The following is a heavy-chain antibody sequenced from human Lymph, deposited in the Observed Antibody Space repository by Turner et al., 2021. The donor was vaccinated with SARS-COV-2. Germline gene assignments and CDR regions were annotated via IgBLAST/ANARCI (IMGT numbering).Heavy chain of an antibody. J-gene: IGHJ4*01. CDR2: INPMHEIA. CDR3: ARDVTGPLGY. Sequence: QVQLVQSGAEVKKPGSAVEVSCKASGGTFSSYAISWGREIPGQGLEWMGGINPMHEIANNAQKIQGRDTITADKSTSTAYMGLGNLRSEDTAVDYCARDVTGPLGYWGQGTLVTVSS. CDR1: GGTFSSYA. D-gene: IGHD1-20*01. V-gene: IGHV1-69*10.